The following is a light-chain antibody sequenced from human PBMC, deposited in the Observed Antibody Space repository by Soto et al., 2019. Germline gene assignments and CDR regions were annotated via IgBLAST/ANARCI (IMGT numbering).Light chain of an antibody. Sequence: EIVMTQSPVTLSASPGESATLSCRASQSVDNNVAWYQQKPGQAPRLLIVGSFARATGIPARFSGSGSGSEFTLTISGLQSEDFAVYYCQQYNDRPPNTFGQGTRLEIK. CDR1: QSVDNN. J-gene: IGKJ5*01. CDR3: QQYNDRPPNT. V-gene: IGKV3-15*01. CDR2: GSF.